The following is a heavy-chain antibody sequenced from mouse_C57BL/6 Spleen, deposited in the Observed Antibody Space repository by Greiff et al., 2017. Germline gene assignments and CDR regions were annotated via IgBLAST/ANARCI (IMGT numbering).Heavy chain of an antibody. V-gene: IGHV1-53*01. CDR3: ARGNDYDGYYFDY. CDR1: GYTFTSYW. D-gene: IGHD2-4*01. J-gene: IGHJ2*01. CDR2: INPSNGGT. Sequence: QVQLLQPGTELVKPGASVKLSCTASGYTFTSYWMHWVKQRPGPGLEWIGNINPSNGGTNYNEKFKSKATLTVDKSSSTAYMQLSSLTSEDSAVYYCARGNDYDGYYFDYWGQGTTLTVSS.